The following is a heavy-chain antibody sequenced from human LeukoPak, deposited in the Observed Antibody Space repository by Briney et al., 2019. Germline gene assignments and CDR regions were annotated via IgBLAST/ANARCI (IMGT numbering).Heavy chain of an antibody. V-gene: IGHV3-23*01. CDR1: GFTFSTYA. CDR2: ISGSGDRT. CDR3: AKLLRGVVVPYYDC. Sequence: GGSLRLSCAASGFTFSTYAMSWVRQAPGKGLEWVSAISGSGDRTYYADSVKGRFTVSRDTSKNTLFLQLNSLRAEDTAVYYCAKLLRGVVVPYYDCWGQGTLVTVS. J-gene: IGHJ4*02. D-gene: IGHD3-10*01.